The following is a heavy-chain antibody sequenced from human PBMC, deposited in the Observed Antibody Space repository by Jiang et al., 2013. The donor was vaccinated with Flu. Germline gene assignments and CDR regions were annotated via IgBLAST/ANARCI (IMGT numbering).Heavy chain of an antibody. D-gene: IGHD3-22*01. V-gene: IGHV1-18*01. Sequence: SGAEVKKPGSSVKVSCKASGGTFSSYAISWVRQAPGQGLEWMGWISAYNGNTNYAQKLQGRVTMTTDTSTSTAYMELRSLGSDDTAVYYCARDEITYYYDSSGYWKSRAFD. J-gene: IGHJ3*02. CDR3: ARDEITYYYDSSGYWKSRAFD. CDR1: GGTFSSYA. CDR2: ISAYNGNT.